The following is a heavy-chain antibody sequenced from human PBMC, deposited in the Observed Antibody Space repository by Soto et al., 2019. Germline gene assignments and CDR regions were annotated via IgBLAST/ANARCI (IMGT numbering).Heavy chain of an antibody. CDR3: ARGLGADYGRVLY. J-gene: IGHJ4*02. Sequence: QVQLVQSGAEVKEPGSSAKVSCQASGGTFNTYAVTWVRQAPGQGLEWVGGASPLSDSRHYAPSFQGRVTITVDRSTNTVHLEMAKLTFDDTAIYYCARGLGADYGRVLYWGQGTRITV. CDR1: GGTFNTYA. CDR2: ASPLSDSR. V-gene: IGHV1-69*06. D-gene: IGHD4-17*01.